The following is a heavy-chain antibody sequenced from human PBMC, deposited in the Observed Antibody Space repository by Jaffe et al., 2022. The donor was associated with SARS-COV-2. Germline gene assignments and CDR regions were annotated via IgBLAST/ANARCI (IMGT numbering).Heavy chain of an antibody. CDR2: IWPDGSIK. D-gene: IGHD2-15*01. V-gene: IGHV3-33*01. CDR3: ARAVGPYDY. Sequence: QVQLVESGGGVVQPGRSLRLSCAASGFIFTTYGIHWVRQPPGKGLEWVAVIWPDGSIKYYADSVKGRFTISRDDSKNTLYLQMNSLRGEDTAVYFCARAVGPYDYWGQGTLVTVSS. CDR1: GFIFTTYG. J-gene: IGHJ4*02.